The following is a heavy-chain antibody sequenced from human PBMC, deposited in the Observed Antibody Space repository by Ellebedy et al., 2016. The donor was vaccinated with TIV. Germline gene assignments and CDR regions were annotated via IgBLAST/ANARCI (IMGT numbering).Heavy chain of an antibody. J-gene: IGHJ4*01. CDR3: VKEGGNGDHPTTFDC. D-gene: IGHD4-17*01. CDR1: GFPFSSSA. CDR2: ISGSAGST. V-gene: IGHV3-23*01. Sequence: PGGSLRLSCAASGFPFSSSAMSWVRQAPGKGLDWVSAISGSAGSTYYADSVKGRFTISRDNSKNTLYLQMNSLRAEDTALYYCVKEGGNGDHPTTFDCWGHGTLVTVSS.